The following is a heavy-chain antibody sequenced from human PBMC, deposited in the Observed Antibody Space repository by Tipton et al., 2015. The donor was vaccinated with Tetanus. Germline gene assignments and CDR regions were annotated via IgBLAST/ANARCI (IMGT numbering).Heavy chain of an antibody. J-gene: IGHJ4*02. V-gene: IGHV5-51*01. CDR3: ARQKGY. CDR2: ISPGDSST. CDR1: GYRFTDYW. Sequence: QLVQSGAEVRKPGDSLKISCKGSGYRFTDYWIGWVRQMPGQGLEWMGSISPGDSSTIYSPSFQGLVTISVDKSINTTYLRWTSLKASDSAMYYCARQKGYWGQGTLVTVSS.